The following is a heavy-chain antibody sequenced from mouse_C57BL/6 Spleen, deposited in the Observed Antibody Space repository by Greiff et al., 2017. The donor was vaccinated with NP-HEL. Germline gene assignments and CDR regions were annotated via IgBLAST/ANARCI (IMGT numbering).Heavy chain of an antibody. J-gene: IGHJ4*01. D-gene: IGHD1-1*01. CDR1: GFSLSTFGMG. CDR2: IWWDDDK. CDR3: ARMPYYYGSSQYYYAMDY. V-gene: IGHV8-8*01. Sequence: QVTLKECGPGILQPSQTLSLTCSFSGFSLSTFGMGVGWIRQPSGKGLEWLAHIWWDDDKYYNPALKSRLTISKDTSKNQVFLKIANVDTADTATYYCARMPYYYGSSQYYYAMDYWGQGTSVTVSS.